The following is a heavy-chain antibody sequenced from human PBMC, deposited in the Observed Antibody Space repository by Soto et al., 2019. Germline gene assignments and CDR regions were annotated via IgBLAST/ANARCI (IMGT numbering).Heavy chain of an antibody. J-gene: IGHJ6*02. CDR3: ARVGVYVWGSYRYGMDV. CDR2: IYYSGST. D-gene: IGHD3-16*02. CDR1: GGSISSYY. V-gene: IGHV4-59*01. Sequence: KSSETLSLTCTVSGGSISSYYWSWIRQPPGKGLEWIGYIYYSGSTNYNPSLKSRVTISVDTSKNQFSLKLSSVTAADTAVYYCARVGVYVWGSYRYGMDVWGQGTTVTVSS.